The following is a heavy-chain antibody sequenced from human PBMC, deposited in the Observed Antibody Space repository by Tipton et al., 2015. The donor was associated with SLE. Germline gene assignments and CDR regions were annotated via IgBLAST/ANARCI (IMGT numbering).Heavy chain of an antibody. CDR1: GYTFTSYG. J-gene: IGHJ4*02. CDR3: ARDFPTGETMTTVTGLPCDY. Sequence: QSGAEVKKPGASVKVSCKASGYTFTSYGISWVRQAPGQGLEWMGWISAYNGNTNYAQKLQGRVTMTTDTSTSTAYMELRSLRSDVTAVYYCARDFPTGETMTTVTGLPCDYWGQGTLVTVSS. CDR2: ISAYNGNT. D-gene: IGHD4-11*01. V-gene: IGHV1-18*01.